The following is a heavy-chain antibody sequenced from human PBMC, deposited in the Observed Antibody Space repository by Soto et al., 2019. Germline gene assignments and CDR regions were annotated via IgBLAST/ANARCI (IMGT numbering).Heavy chain of an antibody. D-gene: IGHD1-1*01. CDR2: IIPILGIA. J-gene: IGHJ4*02. CDR1: GGTFSNYT. CDR3: ARDLWEERRLDY. V-gene: IGHV1-69*08. Sequence: QVQLVQSGAEVKKPGSSVKVSCKASGGTFSNYTISWVRQAPGQGLEWMGRIIPILGIANYAQKFQGRVTITADKSTSTAYMELSSLRSEDTAVYYCARDLWEERRLDYWGQGTLVTVSS.